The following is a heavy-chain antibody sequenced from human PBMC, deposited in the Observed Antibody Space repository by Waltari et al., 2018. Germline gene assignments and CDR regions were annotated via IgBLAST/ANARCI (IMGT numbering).Heavy chain of an antibody. J-gene: IGHJ4*02. D-gene: IGHD3-22*01. CDR1: GFTFDDYA. CDR2: ISWNSGSI. Sequence: EVQLVESGGGLVQPGRSLRLSCAASGFTFDDYAMHWVRQAPGKVLEWVSGISWNSGSIGYADSVKGRFTISRDNAKNSLYLQMNSLRAEDTALYYCAKATYYDSSGYHDYWGQGTLVTVSS. V-gene: IGHV3-9*01. CDR3: AKATYYDSSGYHDY.